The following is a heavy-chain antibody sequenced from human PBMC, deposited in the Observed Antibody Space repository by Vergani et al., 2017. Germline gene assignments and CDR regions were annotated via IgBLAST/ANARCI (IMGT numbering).Heavy chain of an antibody. J-gene: IGHJ6*02. V-gene: IGHV4-38-2*01. CDR1: GYSISSGYY. CDR3: ARLYSYGSFYYYGMDV. D-gene: IGHD5-18*01. Sequence: QVQLQESGPGLVKPSETLSLTCAVSGYSISSGYYWGWIRQPPGKGLEWIGSIYHSGSTYYNPSLKSRVTISVDTSKNQFSLKLSSVTAADTAVYYCARLYSYGSFYYYGMDVWGQGTTVTVSS. CDR2: IYHSGST.